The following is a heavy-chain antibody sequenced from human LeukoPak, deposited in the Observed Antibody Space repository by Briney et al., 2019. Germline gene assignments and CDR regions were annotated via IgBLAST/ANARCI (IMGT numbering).Heavy chain of an antibody. D-gene: IGHD1-26*01. CDR3: AKDLARIVGASFDY. Sequence: GGSLRLSCAASGFTFSSYAMSWVRHAPGKGLEWVSAISGSGGSTFYAESVKGRFTISRDNSKNRLYLQMNSLRAEHTAVYYCAKDLARIVGASFDYWGQETRVTVSS. V-gene: IGHV3-23*01. J-gene: IGHJ4*02. CDR1: GFTFSSYA. CDR2: ISGSGGST.